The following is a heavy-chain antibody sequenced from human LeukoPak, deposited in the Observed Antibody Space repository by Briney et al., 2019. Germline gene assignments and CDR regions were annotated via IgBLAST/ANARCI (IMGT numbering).Heavy chain of an antibody. V-gene: IGHV1-69*04. CDR3: ASLHDYGSGAHYFDY. CDR2: IIPILGIA. J-gene: IGHJ4*02. Sequence: VASVKVSCKASASTFSSYAFSWVRQAPGQGLEWMGRIIPILGIANYAQKFQGRVTITADKSTSTAYMELSSLRSEDTAVYYCASLHDYGSGAHYFDYWGQGTLVTVSS. CDR1: ASTFSSYA. D-gene: IGHD3-10*01.